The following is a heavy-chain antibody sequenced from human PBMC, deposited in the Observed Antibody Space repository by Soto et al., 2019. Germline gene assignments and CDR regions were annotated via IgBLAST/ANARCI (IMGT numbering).Heavy chain of an antibody. CDR1: GYTFAGYY. CDR2: INPNSGGT. D-gene: IGHD2-2*01. Sequence: ASVKVSCKASGYTFAGYYMHWVRQAPGRGLEWMGWINPNSGGTNYAQKFQGWVTMTRDTSISTAYMELSRLRSDDTAVYYCARSSDRDSVAVPSALDTYMDVWAKGTTVTVSS. V-gene: IGHV1-2*04. J-gene: IGHJ6*03. CDR3: ARSSDRDSVAVPSALDTYMDV.